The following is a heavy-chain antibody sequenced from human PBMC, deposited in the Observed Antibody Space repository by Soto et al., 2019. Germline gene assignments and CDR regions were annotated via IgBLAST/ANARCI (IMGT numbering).Heavy chain of an antibody. J-gene: IGHJ4*02. D-gene: IGHD3-10*01. V-gene: IGHV4-30-4*01. Sequence: QVQLQESGPGLVKPSQTLSLTCTVPGASIRSDDFYWSWIRQPPGQGLEWIGNIYHSGSTDYNPSLKSRVTISKDTSKIQFSLKLGSVTAADTAVYYCARGSFFRGYFDSWGQGTLVTVSS. CDR3: ARGSFFRGYFDS. CDR2: IYHSGST. CDR1: GASIRSDDFY.